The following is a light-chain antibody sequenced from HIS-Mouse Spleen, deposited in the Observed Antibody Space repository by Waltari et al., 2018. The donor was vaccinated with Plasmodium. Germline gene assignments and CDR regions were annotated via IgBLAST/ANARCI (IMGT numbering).Light chain of an antibody. CDR2: ECS. V-gene: IGLV2-23*03. CDR3: CSYAGSSTFVV. Sequence: QSALTQPASVSGSPGQSITISCTGTSSDVGSYNLVSWYQQHPGKAPKPRIYECSKWPSGVSNRFSGSKSGNTASLTISGLQAEDEADYYCCSYAGSSTFVVFGGGTKLTVL. CDR1: SSDVGSYNL. J-gene: IGLJ2*01.